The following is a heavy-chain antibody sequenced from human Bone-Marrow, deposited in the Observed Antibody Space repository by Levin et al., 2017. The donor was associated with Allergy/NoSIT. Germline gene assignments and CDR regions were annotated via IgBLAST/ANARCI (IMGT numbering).Heavy chain of an antibody. CDR2: IGTAADS. Sequence: GVLKISCAASGFTFSSYDMHWVRQATGRGLEWVSAIGTAADSYYSGSVKGRFTVSRDNAKNSFYLQMNSLRAGDTAVYYCARVALPRYCTSTSCSDSGYYFDYWGQGTLVTVSS. CDR3: ARVALPRYCTSTSCSDSGYYFDY. J-gene: IGHJ4*02. D-gene: IGHD2-2*01. V-gene: IGHV3-13*04. CDR1: GFTFSSYD.